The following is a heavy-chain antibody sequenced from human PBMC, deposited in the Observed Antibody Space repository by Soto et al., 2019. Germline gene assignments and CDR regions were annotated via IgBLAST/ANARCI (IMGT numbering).Heavy chain of an antibody. CDR3: ATSSWEQLVQFDY. CDR2: INPSGGST. V-gene: IGHV1-46*03. CDR1: GYTFTSYY. J-gene: IGHJ4*02. Sequence: ASVKVSCKASGYTFTSYYMHWVRQAPGQGLEWMGIINPSGGSTSYAQKFQGRVTMTRDTSTSTVYMELSSLRSEDTAVYYCATSSWEQLVQFDYWGQGTLVTVSP. D-gene: IGHD6-6*01.